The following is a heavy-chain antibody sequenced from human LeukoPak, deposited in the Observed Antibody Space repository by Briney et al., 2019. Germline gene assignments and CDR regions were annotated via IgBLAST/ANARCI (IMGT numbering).Heavy chain of an antibody. D-gene: IGHD6-13*01. Sequence: PGGSLRLSCTASGFTFSSYSLNWVRQAPGKGLEWVSSVSTGSNYIYYADSVKGRFTISRDNSKNTLYLQMNSLRAEDTAVYYCARERARDGSSSWYAPDAFDIWGQGTMVTVSS. CDR3: ARERARDGSSSWYAPDAFDI. J-gene: IGHJ3*02. CDR1: GFTFSSYS. CDR2: VSTGSNYI. V-gene: IGHV3-21*04.